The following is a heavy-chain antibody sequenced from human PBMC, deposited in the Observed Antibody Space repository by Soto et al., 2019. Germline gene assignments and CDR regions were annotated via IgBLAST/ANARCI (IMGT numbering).Heavy chain of an antibody. Sequence: ASVKVSCKASGYTFTSYYMHWVRQAPGQGLEWMGIINPSGGSTSYAQKFQGRVTMTRDTSTSTVYMELSSLRSEDTAVYYCAREPPQPDYGDYGFDYWGQGTLVTVSS. V-gene: IGHV1-46*03. CDR2: INPSGGST. CDR3: AREPPQPDYGDYGFDY. J-gene: IGHJ4*02. D-gene: IGHD4-17*01. CDR1: GYTFTSYY.